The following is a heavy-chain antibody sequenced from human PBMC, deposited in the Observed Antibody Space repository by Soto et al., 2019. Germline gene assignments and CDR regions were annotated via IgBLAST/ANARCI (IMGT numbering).Heavy chain of an antibody. CDR1: WFTVRSNY. V-gene: IGHV3-53*01. CDR3: AITGAGYYIV. D-gene: IGHD3-3*01. J-gene: IGHJ4*02. Sequence: PWGSLRTSCAASWFTVRSNYLSWVRQAPGKGLEWVSVIFSADNTHYADSVKGRFTISRDNSKNTVFLQMNSLRAEDTAGYYCAITGAGYYIVWGQGTPVNVSS. CDR2: IFSADNT.